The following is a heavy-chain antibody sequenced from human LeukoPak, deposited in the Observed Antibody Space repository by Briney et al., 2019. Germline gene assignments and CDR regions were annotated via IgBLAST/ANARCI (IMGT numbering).Heavy chain of an antibody. V-gene: IGHV3-23*01. J-gene: IGHJ6*04. Sequence: PGGSLRLSCAASGFTFSSYAMSWVRQAPGKGLEWVSAISGSGGSTYYADSVKGRFTISRDNSKNTLYLQMNSLRAEDTAVYYCAKYCSSTSCYLDYYYGMDVWGKGTTVTVSS. D-gene: IGHD2-2*01. CDR3: AKYCSSTSCYLDYYYGMDV. CDR2: ISGSGGST. CDR1: GFTFSSYA.